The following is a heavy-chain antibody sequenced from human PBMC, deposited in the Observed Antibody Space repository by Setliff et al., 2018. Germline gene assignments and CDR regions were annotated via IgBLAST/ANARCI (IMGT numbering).Heavy chain of an antibody. D-gene: IGHD1-26*01. CDR1: GYIFNTFG. Sequence: ASVKVSCKASGYIFNTFGINWMRRAPGQGLEWIGWISPYNGDTKYAQNLQGRVTLTTDTSTSTAYVEVRSLRSDDTAVYYCARSPPNRGVGQGHHMDVWGKGTT. CDR3: ARSPPNRGVGQGHHMDV. CDR2: ISPYNGDT. J-gene: IGHJ6*03. V-gene: IGHV1-18*01.